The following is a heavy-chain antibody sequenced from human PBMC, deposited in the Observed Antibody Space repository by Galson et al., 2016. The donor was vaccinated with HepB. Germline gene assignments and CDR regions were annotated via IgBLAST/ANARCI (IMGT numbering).Heavy chain of an antibody. J-gene: IGHJ4*02. D-gene: IGHD6-19*01. Sequence: SLRLSCAVSGFAFNSYTMHWVRQAPGQGLEWVAVIAYDASTKYYTDSVKGRFTTSRDNSKNTLYLQMNSLRAEDTAVYYCARERPDIAVAAFDYWGQGTLVTVPS. V-gene: IGHV3-30*03. CDR1: GFAFNSYT. CDR3: ARERPDIAVAAFDY. CDR2: IAYDASTK.